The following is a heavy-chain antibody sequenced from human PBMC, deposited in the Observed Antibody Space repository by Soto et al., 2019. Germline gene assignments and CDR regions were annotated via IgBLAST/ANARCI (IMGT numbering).Heavy chain of an antibody. J-gene: IGHJ4*02. CDR2: ISYDGSNK. V-gene: IGHV3-30*18. Sequence: PGGSLRLSCAASGFTLSSYGMHWVRQAPGKGLEWVAVISYDGSNKYYADSVKGRFTISRDNSKNTLYLQMNSLRAEDTAVYYCAKTPTPDLTGIIDYWGQGTLVTVSS. D-gene: IGHD3-9*01. CDR3: AKTPTPDLTGIIDY. CDR1: GFTLSSYG.